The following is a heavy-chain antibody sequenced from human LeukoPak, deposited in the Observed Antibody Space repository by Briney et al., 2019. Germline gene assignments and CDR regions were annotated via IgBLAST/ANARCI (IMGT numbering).Heavy chain of an antibody. V-gene: IGHV4-4*07. D-gene: IGHD2-21*02. CDR2: IYTRVTT. J-gene: IGHJ4*02. CDR3: ARGRNCGGDCYYFAY. CDR1: VGSINGYY. Sequence: SETLSLTCTVSVGSINGYYWSWIRQPAGKELECIGRIYTRVTTNYNPSLKSRVTMSVDTSKNPFSLKLSSVTAADTAVYYCARGRNCGGDCYYFAYWGQGTLVTVSS.